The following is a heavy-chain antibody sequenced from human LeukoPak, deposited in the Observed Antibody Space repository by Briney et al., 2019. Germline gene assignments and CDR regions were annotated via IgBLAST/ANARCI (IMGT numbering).Heavy chain of an antibody. V-gene: IGHV3-30*02. CDR2: IRYDGSNT. J-gene: IGHJ4*02. D-gene: IGHD1-26*01. CDR3: AKDVTSGSYYADFDY. CDR1: GFTFSSYG. Sequence: GGALRLSCAASGFTFSSYGMHWVRQAPGKGLEWVAFIRYDGSNTYYADSVKGRFTISRDNSKNTLYLQMNSLRAEDTAVYYCAKDVTSGSYYADFDYWGQGTLVTVSS.